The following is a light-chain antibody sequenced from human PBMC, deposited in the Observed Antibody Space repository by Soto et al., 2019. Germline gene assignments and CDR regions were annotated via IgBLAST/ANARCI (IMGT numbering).Light chain of an antibody. CDR2: DVS. CDR3: SSYTSSSVV. Sequence: QSVLTQPASVSGSPGQSITISCTGSSSDVGGYNYVSWYQQRPGKAPKLMIYDVSHRPSGVSNRFSGSNSGNTASLTISGLQAEDEADYYCSSYTSSSVVFGPGTKVTVL. J-gene: IGLJ1*01. V-gene: IGLV2-14*01. CDR1: SSDVGGYNY.